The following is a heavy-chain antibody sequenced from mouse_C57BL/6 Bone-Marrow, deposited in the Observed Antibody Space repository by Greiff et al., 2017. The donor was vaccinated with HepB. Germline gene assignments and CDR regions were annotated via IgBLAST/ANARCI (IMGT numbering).Heavy chain of an antibody. J-gene: IGHJ1*03. V-gene: IGHV1-22*01. Sequence: DVQLVESGPELVKPGASVKMSCKASGYTFTDYNMHWVKQSHGKSLEWIGYINPNNGGTSYNQKFKGKATLTVNKSSSTAYMELRSLTSEDSAVYYCARGYYGSSYWYFDVWGTGTTVTVSS. CDR3: ARGYYGSSYWYFDV. CDR2: INPNNGGT. CDR1: GYTFTDYN. D-gene: IGHD1-1*01.